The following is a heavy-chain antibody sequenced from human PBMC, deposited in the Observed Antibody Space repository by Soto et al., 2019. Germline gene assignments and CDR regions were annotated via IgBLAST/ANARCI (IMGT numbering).Heavy chain of an antibody. Sequence: SETLSLTCTVSTDSSSFTNSYWGWIRQPPGKGLQWIGSSSYNGGTFYNPSLKGRVVISFDTSKKQSSLQVTSVTAADAAVYFCARHRIEVVWRGFDFWGQGSPVTVSS. J-gene: IGHJ4*02. V-gene: IGHV4-39*01. D-gene: IGHD3-10*01. CDR3: ARHRIEVVWRGFDF. CDR1: TDSSSFTNSY. CDR2: SSYNGGT.